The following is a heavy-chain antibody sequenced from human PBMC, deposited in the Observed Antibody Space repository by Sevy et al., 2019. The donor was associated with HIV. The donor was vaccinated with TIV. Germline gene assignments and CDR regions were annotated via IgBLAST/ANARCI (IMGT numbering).Heavy chain of an antibody. CDR2: ISYDGSNK. Sequence: GGYLRLSCAASGFTFSDYSMHWVRQAPGKGLEWVATISYDGSNKHYADSVKGRFTLSRDNSKNSLFLQMNSLRAEDTAVYYCALERLSSNVAEYFQNWGQGTLVIVSS. J-gene: IGHJ1*01. CDR3: ALERLSSNVAEYFQN. D-gene: IGHD1-1*01. CDR1: GFTFSDYS. V-gene: IGHV3-30-3*01.